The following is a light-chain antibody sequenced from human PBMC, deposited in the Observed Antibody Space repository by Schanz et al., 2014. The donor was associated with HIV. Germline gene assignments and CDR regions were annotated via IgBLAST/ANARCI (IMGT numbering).Light chain of an antibody. CDR1: QSLGSNF. Sequence: IVLTQSPGTLSLSPGERAALSCRASQSLGSNFLAWYQQKPGQAPRLLIFGASNRATGIPDRFSGSESGTDFTLTISRVEAEDCAVYYCQQYGSSGTFGPGTKVDFK. V-gene: IGKV3-20*01. CDR3: QQYGSSGT. J-gene: IGKJ3*01. CDR2: GAS.